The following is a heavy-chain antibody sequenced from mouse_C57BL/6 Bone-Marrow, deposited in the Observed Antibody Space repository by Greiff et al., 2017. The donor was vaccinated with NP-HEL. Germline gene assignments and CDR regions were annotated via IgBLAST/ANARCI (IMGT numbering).Heavy chain of an antibody. V-gene: IGHV3-6*01. CDR2: ISYDGSN. Sequence: EVQLVESGPGLVKPSQSLSLTCSVTGYSITSGYYWNWIRQFPGNKLEWMGYISYDGSNNYNPSLKNRISITRDTSKNQFFLKLNSVTTEDTATYYCANYGSRAWFAYWGQGTLVTVSA. CDR1: GYSITSGYY. CDR3: ANYGSRAWFAY. D-gene: IGHD1-1*01. J-gene: IGHJ3*01.